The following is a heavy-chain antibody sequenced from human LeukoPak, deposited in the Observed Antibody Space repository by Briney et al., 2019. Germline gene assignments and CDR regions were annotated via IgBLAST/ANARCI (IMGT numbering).Heavy chain of an antibody. CDR1: DGSFSGYY. Sequence: PSETLSLTCAIYDGSFSGYYWGWIRQPPGKGLEWIGSIYHSGSTYYNPSLKSRVTISVDTSKNQFSLKLSSVTAADTAVYYCARDHSTSCYEVECFRLWFDPWGQGTLVTVSS. CDR3: ARDHSTSCYEVECFRLWFDP. J-gene: IGHJ5*02. V-gene: IGHV4-38-2*02. D-gene: IGHD2-2*01. CDR2: IYHSGST.